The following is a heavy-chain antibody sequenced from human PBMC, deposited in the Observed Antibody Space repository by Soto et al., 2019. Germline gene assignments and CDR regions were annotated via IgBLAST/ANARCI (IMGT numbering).Heavy chain of an antibody. V-gene: IGHV3-23*01. CDR3: XXXXRKSGTTDYYYMDV. J-gene: IGHJ6*03. CDR1: GFTFSSYA. Sequence: PGGSLSLSCAASGFTFSSYAMSWVRQAPGKGLEWVSAISGSGGSTYYADSVKGRFTISRDNSKNTLYLQMNSLRAEDKAVHYXXXXXRKSGTTDYYYMDVWGKGTTVTVSS. CDR2: ISGSGGST. D-gene: IGHD1-7*01.